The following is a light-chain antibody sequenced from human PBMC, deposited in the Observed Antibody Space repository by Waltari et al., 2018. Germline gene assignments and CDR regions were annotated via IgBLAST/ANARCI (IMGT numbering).Light chain of an antibody. CDR3: QSYDNILSGGV. CDR1: ISNIGAGYD. J-gene: IGLJ2*01. Sequence: QSVLTQPPSVSGAPGQRVPIYCTGSISNIGAGYDVHWYQQRPGTAPQLLIYGNNNRPSGVPDRCSGTKSGTSASRAITGLRSDDEADYYCQSYDNILSGGVFGGGTKLTVL. V-gene: IGLV1-40*01. CDR2: GNN.